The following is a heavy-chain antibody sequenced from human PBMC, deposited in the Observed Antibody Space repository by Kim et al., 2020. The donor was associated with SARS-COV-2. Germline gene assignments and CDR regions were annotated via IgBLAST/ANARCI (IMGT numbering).Heavy chain of an antibody. CDR2: ISGSGGST. J-gene: IGHJ1*01. CDR3: AKNHGSGSYYLEYFQH. CDR1: GFTFSSYA. V-gene: IGHV3-23*01. D-gene: IGHD3-10*01. Sequence: GGSLRLSCAASGFTFSSYAMSWVRQAPGKGLEWVSAISGSGGSTYYADSVKGRFTISRDNSKNTLYLQMNSLRAEDTAVYYCAKNHGSGSYYLEYFQHWGQGTLVTVSS.